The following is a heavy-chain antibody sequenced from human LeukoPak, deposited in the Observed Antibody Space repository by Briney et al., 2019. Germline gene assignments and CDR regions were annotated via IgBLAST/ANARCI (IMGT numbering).Heavy chain of an antibody. CDR3: AIMHGYYDGSGYWVQ. CDR1: GFTFGSYA. Sequence: PGGSLRLSCAASGFTFGSYAMSWVRQAPGKGLEWVSFISPSGDRTSNADSVEGRFTISRDNPSNTLYLQMNSLRGEDTAVYYCAIMHGYYDGSGYWVQWGQGTLVTVSS. CDR2: ISPSGDRT. V-gene: IGHV3-23*01. D-gene: IGHD3-22*01. J-gene: IGHJ4*02.